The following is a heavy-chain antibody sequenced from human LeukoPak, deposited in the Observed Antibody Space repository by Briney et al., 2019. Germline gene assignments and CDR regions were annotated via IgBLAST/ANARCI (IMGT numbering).Heavy chain of an antibody. CDR3: ASGTGWLIDY. D-gene: IGHD1-7*01. J-gene: IGHJ4*02. CDR1: GFTFSAYW. CDR2: IKQDGSEQ. Sequence: GGSLRLSCAASGFTFSAYWMTWVRQAPGKALEWVANIKQDGSEQFYLESEKGRFTISRDNAENSLHLQMTSLRVEDTAIYYCASGTGWLIDYWGQGTLVTVSS. V-gene: IGHV3-7*01.